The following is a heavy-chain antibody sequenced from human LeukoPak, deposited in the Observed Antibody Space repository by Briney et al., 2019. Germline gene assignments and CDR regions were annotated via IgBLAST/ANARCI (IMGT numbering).Heavy chain of an antibody. CDR3: ARLSGVLIDY. V-gene: IGHV5-10-1*01. CDR2: IDPSDSYT. CDR1: GYSFTNFW. Sequence: GESLKISCKGSGYSFTNFWISWVRQMPGKGLERMGTIDPSDSYTNYSPSFQGHVTISADKSISAAYLQWSSLKASDTAIYYCARLSGVLIDYWGQGTLVTVSS. D-gene: IGHD2-15*01. J-gene: IGHJ4*02.